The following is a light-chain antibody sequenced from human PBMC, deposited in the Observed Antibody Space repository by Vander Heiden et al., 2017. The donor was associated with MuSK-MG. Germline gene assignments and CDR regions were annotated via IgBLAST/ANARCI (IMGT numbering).Light chain of an antibody. CDR3: RQCERTPLT. J-gene: IGKJ4*01. V-gene: IGKV1-39*01. CDR2: AAS. Sequence: DIQMTLSPSSLSASVGDRVTITSRASHSISSYLNWYQQKPGKAPKLLIYAASSFLSGVPARFSGRGSGTDFTLTIISIKPEDIATYYCRQCERTPLTFGGGTKVEI. CDR1: HSISSY.